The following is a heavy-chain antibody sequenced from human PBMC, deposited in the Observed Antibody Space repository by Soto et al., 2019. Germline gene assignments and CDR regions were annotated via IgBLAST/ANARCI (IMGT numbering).Heavy chain of an antibody. Sequence: QVQLVQSGAEEKKPGASVKVSCKASGYTFTGYPMHWVRQAPGQRLEWMGWINAGNGNTKYSQKFQGRVTITRDTSASTAYMELSSLRSEDTAVYYCARAVAVAADFDYWGQGTLVTVSS. CDR2: INAGNGNT. CDR3: ARAVAVAADFDY. J-gene: IGHJ4*02. V-gene: IGHV1-3*05. D-gene: IGHD6-19*01. CDR1: GYTFTGYP.